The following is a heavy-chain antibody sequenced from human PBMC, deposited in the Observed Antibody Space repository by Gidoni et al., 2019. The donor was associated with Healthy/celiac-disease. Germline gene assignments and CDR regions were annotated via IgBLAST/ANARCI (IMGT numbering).Heavy chain of an antibody. J-gene: IGHJ3*02. D-gene: IGHD3-22*01. CDR2: ISSSSSTI. Sequence: EVQLVESGGGLVQPGGSLRLSCAASGFTFSSYSMNWVRQAPGKGLEWVSYISSSSSTIYYADSVKGRFTISRDNAKNSLYLQMNSLRDEDTAVYYCARAWYYYDSSGYGDAFDIWGQGTMVTVSS. V-gene: IGHV3-48*02. CDR1: GFTFSSYS. CDR3: ARAWYYYDSSGYGDAFDI.